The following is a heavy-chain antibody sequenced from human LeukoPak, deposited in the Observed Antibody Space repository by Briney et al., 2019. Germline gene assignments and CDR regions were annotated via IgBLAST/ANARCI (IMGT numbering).Heavy chain of an antibody. J-gene: IGHJ4*02. CDR2: IYYSGST. V-gene: IGHV4-39*01. Sequence: SETLSLTCTVSGGSISSSSYYWGWNRQPPGKGLEWIGSIYYSGSTYYNPSLKSRVTISVDTSKNQFSLKLSSVTAADTAVYYCARRGYDILTGYSRFDYWGQGTLVTVSS. CDR1: GGSISSSSYY. CDR3: ARRGYDILTGYSRFDY. D-gene: IGHD3-9*01.